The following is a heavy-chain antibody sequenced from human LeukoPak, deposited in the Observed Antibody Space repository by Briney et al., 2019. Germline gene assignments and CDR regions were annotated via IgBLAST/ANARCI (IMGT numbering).Heavy chain of an antibody. V-gene: IGHV3-43*02. D-gene: IGHD1-26*01. CDR1: GFTFDDYA. CDR2: ISGDGGST. J-gene: IGHJ4*02. CDR3: ASGSYYDY. Sequence: PGGSLRLSCAASGFTFDDYAMHWVRQAPGKGLEWVSLISGDGGSTYYADSVKGRFTISRDNAKNSLYLQMNSLRVEDTAVYYCASGSYYDYWGQGTLVTVSS.